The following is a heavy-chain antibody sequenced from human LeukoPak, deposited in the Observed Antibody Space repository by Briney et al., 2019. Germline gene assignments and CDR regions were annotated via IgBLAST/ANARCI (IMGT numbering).Heavy chain of an antibody. CDR3: ARDLYYYGSGSNWFDP. J-gene: IGHJ5*02. V-gene: IGHV4-38-2*02. CDR1: GYSISSGYY. CDR2: IYHSGIT. Sequence: TSETLSLTCTVSGYSISSGYYWGWIRQPPGKGLEWIAIIYHSGITYYNPSLKSRITISVDTSKNQFSLKLTSVTAADTAVYYCARDLYYYGSGSNWFDPWGQGTLVTVSS. D-gene: IGHD3-10*01.